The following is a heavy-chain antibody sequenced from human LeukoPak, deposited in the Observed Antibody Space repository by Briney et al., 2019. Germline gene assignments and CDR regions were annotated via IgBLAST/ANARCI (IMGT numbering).Heavy chain of an antibody. Sequence: PGGSLRLSCAASGFTFSSYAMSWVRQAPGKGQEWVSAISGSGGSTYYADSVKGRFTISRDNSKNTLYLQMNSLRAEDTAVYYCAKPLYYDSPYYGMDVWGQGTTVTVSS. D-gene: IGHD3-22*01. CDR2: ISGSGGST. J-gene: IGHJ6*02. CDR1: GFTFSSYA. CDR3: AKPLYYDSPYYGMDV. V-gene: IGHV3-23*01.